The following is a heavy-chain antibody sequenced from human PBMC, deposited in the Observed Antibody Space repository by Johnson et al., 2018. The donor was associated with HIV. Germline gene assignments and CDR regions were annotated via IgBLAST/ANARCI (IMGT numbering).Heavy chain of an antibody. CDR1: GFTFSSYA. CDR2: ISYDGSNK. V-gene: IGHV3-30*04. J-gene: IGHJ3*02. D-gene: IGHD6-13*01. Sequence: QVQLVESGGGVVQPGRSLRLSCAASGFTFSSYAIHWVRQAPGKGLEWVAVISYDGSNKYYADSVKGRFTISRDNSKNTLYLQMNSLRAEDTAVYYCAKVAVATAAGGVALDIWGPGTMVTVSS. CDR3: AKVAVATAAGGVALDI.